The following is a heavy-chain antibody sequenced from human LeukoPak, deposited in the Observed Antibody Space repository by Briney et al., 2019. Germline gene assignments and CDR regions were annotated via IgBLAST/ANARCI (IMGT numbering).Heavy chain of an antibody. J-gene: IGHJ4*02. CDR3: AKPKSIAVAAFDY. Sequence: PGGSLRLSCEASGFTFSSYGMSWVRQAPGKGLEWVSAISGSGGSTYYADSVKGRFTISRDNSKNTLYLQMNSLRAEDTAVYYCAKPKSIAVAAFDYWGQGTLVTVSS. CDR1: GFTFSSYG. V-gene: IGHV3-23*01. CDR2: ISGSGGST. D-gene: IGHD6-19*01.